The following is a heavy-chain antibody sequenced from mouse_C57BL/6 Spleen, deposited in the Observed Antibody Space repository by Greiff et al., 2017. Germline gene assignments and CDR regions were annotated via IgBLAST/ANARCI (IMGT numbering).Heavy chain of an antibody. Sequence: QVQLQQSGPELVKPGASVKISCKASGYTFTDYYINWVKQRPGQGLEWIGWIFPGSGSTYYNEKFKGKATLTVDKSSSTAYMLLSSLTSEDSAVYFCARSDYYGSSPHYYAMDYWGQGTSVTVSS. CDR1: GYTFTDYY. V-gene: IGHV1-75*01. CDR3: ARSDYYGSSPHYYAMDY. CDR2: IFPGSGST. D-gene: IGHD1-1*01. J-gene: IGHJ4*01.